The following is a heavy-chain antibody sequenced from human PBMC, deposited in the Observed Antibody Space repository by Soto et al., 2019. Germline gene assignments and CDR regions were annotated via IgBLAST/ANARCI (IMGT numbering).Heavy chain of an antibody. J-gene: IGHJ6*02. Sequence: PGGSLRLSCAASGFTFTTYAMTWVRQAPGKGLEWVSSIITGSGSTYYADSVKGRFTISRDITKSTLYLQMNSLRAEDTAVYYCAEIAAPLYYYYGMDVWGQGTTVTVS. CDR2: IITGSGST. CDR1: GFTFTTYA. CDR3: AEIAAPLYYYYGMDV. V-gene: IGHV3-23*01. D-gene: IGHD6-6*01.